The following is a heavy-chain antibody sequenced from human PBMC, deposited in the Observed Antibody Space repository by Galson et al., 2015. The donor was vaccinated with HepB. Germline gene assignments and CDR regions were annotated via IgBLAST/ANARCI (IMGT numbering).Heavy chain of an antibody. Sequence: SLRLSCAASGFTFSSYAMSRVRQAPGKGLEWVPAISGSGGSTYYADSVKGRFTISRDNSKNTLYLQMNSLRAEDTAVYYCAKALSGSYAGGFDYWGQGTLVTVSS. V-gene: IGHV3-23*01. CDR1: GFTFSSYA. CDR3: AKALSGSYAGGFDY. D-gene: IGHD1-26*01. J-gene: IGHJ4*02. CDR2: ISGSGGST.